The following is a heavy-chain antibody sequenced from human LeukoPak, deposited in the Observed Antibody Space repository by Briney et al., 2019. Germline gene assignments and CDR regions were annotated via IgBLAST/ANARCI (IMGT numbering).Heavy chain of an antibody. V-gene: IGHV3-21*01. CDR2: ISTDSKFK. J-gene: IGHJ2*01. Sequence: GGSLRLSCAASEFTFRSFNMVWVRQAPGKGLEWVSSISTDSKFKYYSDSVTGRFTISRDNAENSLSLQMNSLRVDDTATYYCVRGPRSHRSDLTKWYFDLWDRGTLVSVSS. CDR1: EFTFRSFN. CDR3: VRGPRSHRSDLTKWYFDL.